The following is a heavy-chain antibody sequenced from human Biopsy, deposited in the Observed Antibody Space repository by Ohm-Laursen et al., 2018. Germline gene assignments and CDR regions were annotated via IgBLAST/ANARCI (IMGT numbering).Heavy chain of an antibody. D-gene: IGHD3-22*01. J-gene: IGHJ5*02. V-gene: IGHV4-39*01. CDR2: IFYRGCT. CDR1: GGSISNNNYY. Sequence: TLSLTCPVSGGSISNNNYYWGWIRQPPGKGLEWIGSIFYRGCTHYKPSLKSRVNISVDTSKNQFSLKLNSVTAADTAVYYCARDYDTSGYYYVSWGQGTLVTVSS. CDR3: ARDYDTSGYYYVS.